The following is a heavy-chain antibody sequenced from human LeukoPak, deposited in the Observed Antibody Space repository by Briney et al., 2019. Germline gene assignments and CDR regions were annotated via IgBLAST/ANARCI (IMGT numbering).Heavy chain of an antibody. CDR3: ANMEYCSSTSCSDDAFDI. V-gene: IGHV3-21*01. D-gene: IGHD2-2*01. J-gene: IGHJ3*02. CDR1: GFTFSSYS. CDR2: ISSSSSYI. Sequence: GGSLRLSCAASGFTFSSYSMNWVRQAPGKGLEWVSYISSSSSYIYYADSVKGRFTISRDNAKNSLYLQMNSLRAEDTAVYYCANMEYCSSTSCSDDAFDIWGQGTMVTVSS.